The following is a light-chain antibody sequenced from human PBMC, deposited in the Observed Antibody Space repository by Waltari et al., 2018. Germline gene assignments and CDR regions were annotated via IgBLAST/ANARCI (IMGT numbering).Light chain of an antibody. Sequence: DIQMTQSPSTLSASVGDRVTVTCRAIQSISGWLAWYQQKPWKAPKLLIYKASSLESGVPSRFSGSGSGTDFTLAISSLQPDDFATDYCQQYDSYPWTFGQGTKVEIK. CDR2: KAS. J-gene: IGKJ1*01. CDR1: QSISGW. CDR3: QQYDSYPWT. V-gene: IGKV1-5*03.